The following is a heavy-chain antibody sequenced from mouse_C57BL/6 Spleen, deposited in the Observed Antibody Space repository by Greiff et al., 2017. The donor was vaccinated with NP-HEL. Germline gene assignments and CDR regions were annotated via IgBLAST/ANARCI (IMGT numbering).Heavy chain of an antibody. J-gene: IGHJ3*01. D-gene: IGHD2-4*01. V-gene: IGHV1-52*01. Sequence: QVQLQQPGAELVRPGSSVKLSCKASGYTFTSYWMHWVKQRPIQGLEWIGNIDPSDSETHYNQKFKDKATLTVDKSSSTAYMQLSSLTSEDSAVYYCARSHYDYDETFAYWGQGTLVTVSA. CDR1: GYTFTSYW. CDR2: IDPSDSET. CDR3: ARSHYDYDETFAY.